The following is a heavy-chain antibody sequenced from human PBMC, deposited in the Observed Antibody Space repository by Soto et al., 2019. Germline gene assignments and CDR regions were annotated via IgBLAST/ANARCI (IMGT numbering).Heavy chain of an antibody. D-gene: IGHD5-18*01. J-gene: IGHJ6*02. CDR2: ISSSSSTI. Sequence: EVQLVESGGGLVQPGGSLRLSCAASGFTFSSYSMNWVRQAPGKGLEWVSYISSSSSTIYYADSVKGRFTISRDNAKNSLYLQMNSLRAEDTAVYYCARGNVDTGMDVWGLGTTVTVSS. CDR3: ARGNVDTGMDV. CDR1: GFTFSSYS. V-gene: IGHV3-48*01.